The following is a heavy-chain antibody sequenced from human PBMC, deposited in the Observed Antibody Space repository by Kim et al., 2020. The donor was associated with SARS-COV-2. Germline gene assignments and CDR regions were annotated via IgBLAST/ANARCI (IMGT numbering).Heavy chain of an antibody. Sequence: GGSLRLSCAASGFTFSGHSMAWVRQTPEKGLQWVSSINATGKVTTYADSVRRRFTISIDNSKTIMYLHINTLIVEDTAKYYCSNCLRNCLRFTLDVWG. CDR3: SNCLRNCLRFTLDV. J-gene: IGHJ6*02. V-gene: IGHV3-23*05. CDR1: GFTFSGHS. CDR2: INATGKVT. D-gene: IGHD1-7*01.